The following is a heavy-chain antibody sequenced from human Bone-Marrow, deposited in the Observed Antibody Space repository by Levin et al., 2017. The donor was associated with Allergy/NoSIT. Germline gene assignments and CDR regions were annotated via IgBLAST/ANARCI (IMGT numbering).Heavy chain of an antibody. V-gene: IGHV4-31*03. CDR3: ARQTGDRGFDS. Sequence: LRLSCTGSGGSINSGGYHWNWIRQHPGKGLEWIGYIYYTGTTYYNPSLKSRISISIDTSKNQFSLVLSSVTAADTAVYHCARQTGDRGFDSWGPGTLVIVSS. CDR1: GGSINSGGYH. J-gene: IGHJ4*02. D-gene: IGHD7-27*01. CDR2: IYYTGTT.